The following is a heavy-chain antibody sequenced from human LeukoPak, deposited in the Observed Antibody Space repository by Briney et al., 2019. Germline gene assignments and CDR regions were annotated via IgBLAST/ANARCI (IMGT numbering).Heavy chain of an antibody. CDR3: ARDGVAAAGTLMSSGWYPDYYYYYMDV. CDR1: GYTFTSYG. Sequence: ASVMVSCKASGYTFTSYGISWVRQAPGQGLEWMGWISAYNGNTNYAQKLQGRVTMTTDTSTSTAYMELRSLRSDDTAVYYCARDGVAAAGTLMSSGWYPDYYYYYMDVWGKGTTVTVSS. J-gene: IGHJ6*03. CDR2: ISAYNGNT. D-gene: IGHD6-13*01. V-gene: IGHV1-18*01.